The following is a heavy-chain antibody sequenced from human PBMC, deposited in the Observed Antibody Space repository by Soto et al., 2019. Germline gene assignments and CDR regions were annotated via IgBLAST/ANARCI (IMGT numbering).Heavy chain of an antibody. CDR2: IYHSGST. Sequence: SETLSLTCAVSGGSISSSNWWSWVRQPPGKGLEWIGEIYHSGSTNYNPSLKSRVTISVDKSKNQFSLKLSSVTAADTAVYYCARGANIVWFGELHIVGNSDYWGQGTLVTVSS. J-gene: IGHJ4*02. CDR3: ARGANIVWFGELHIVGNSDY. V-gene: IGHV4-4*02. D-gene: IGHD3-10*01. CDR1: GGSISSSNW.